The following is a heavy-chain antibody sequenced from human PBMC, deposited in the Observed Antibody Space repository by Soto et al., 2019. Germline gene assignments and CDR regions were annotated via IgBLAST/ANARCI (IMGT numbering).Heavy chain of an antibody. V-gene: IGHV4-39*01. J-gene: IGHJ6*02. CDR1: GGSISSSSYY. Sequence: ETLSLTCTVSGGSISSSSYYWGWIRQPPGKGLEWIGSIYYSGSTYYNPSLKSRVTISVDTSKNQFSLKLSSVTAADTAVYYCARRAMVRGEPRGEHYYYGMDVWGQGTTV. D-gene: IGHD3-10*01. CDR3: ARRAMVRGEPRGEHYYYGMDV. CDR2: IYYSGST.